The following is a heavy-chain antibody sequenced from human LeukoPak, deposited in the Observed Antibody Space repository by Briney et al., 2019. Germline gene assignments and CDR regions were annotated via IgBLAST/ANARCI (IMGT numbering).Heavy chain of an antibody. J-gene: IGHJ4*02. Sequence: SGGSLRLSCAPPGFTLRSYWMTWVRQAPGKGLEWVANIKQDGSEKYYVDSVKGRFTTSRDNAKNSLYLQMNSLRAEDTAMYYCARDGGTAGEFDYWGQGTLVTVSS. V-gene: IGHV3-7*05. CDR1: GFTLRSYW. D-gene: IGHD2-15*01. CDR3: ARDGGTAGEFDY. CDR2: IKQDGSEK.